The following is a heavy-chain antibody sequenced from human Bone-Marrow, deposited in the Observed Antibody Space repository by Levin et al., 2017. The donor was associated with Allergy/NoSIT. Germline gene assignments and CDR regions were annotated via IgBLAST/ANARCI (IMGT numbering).Heavy chain of an antibody. CDR3: AKRPGTQIWFGYYFDY. Sequence: PGGSLKISCAASGFTFRTYAMSWVRQAPGKGLEWVSSISNSDDSTDYADSVKGRFTISRDNSESKLHLQMNSLRAEDTAVYYCAKRPGTQIWFGYYFDYWGQGALVTVSS. CDR1: GFTFRTYA. CDR2: ISNSDDST. J-gene: IGHJ4*02. D-gene: IGHD5-18*01. V-gene: IGHV3-23*01.